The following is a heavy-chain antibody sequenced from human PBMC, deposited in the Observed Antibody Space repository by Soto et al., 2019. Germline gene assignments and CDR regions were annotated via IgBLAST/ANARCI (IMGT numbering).Heavy chain of an antibody. V-gene: IGHV3-33*01. Sequence: GGSLRLSCAASGFTFSSYGMHWVRQAPGKGLEWVAVIWYDGSNKYYADSVKGRFTISRDNSKNTLYLQMNSLRAEDTAVYYCARGHFADSSSWFDYWGQGTLVTVSS. CDR1: GFTFSSYG. CDR3: ARGHFADSSSWFDY. D-gene: IGHD6-13*01. CDR2: IWYDGSNK. J-gene: IGHJ4*02.